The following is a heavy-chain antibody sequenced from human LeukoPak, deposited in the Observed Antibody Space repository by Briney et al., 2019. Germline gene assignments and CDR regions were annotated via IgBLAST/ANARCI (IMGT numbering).Heavy chain of an antibody. V-gene: IGHV3-23*01. CDR1: GFTFSSYA. Sequence: PGGSLRLSCAASGFTFSSYAMSWVRQAPGKGLEWVSAISGSGGSTYYADSATGRFTISRDNYKNTMYMQMNSLRAEETAVYYCAKEGAGRVYAIGSDYWGQGTLVTVSS. D-gene: IGHD2-8*01. J-gene: IGHJ4*02. CDR2: ISGSGGST. CDR3: AKEGAGRVYAIGSDY.